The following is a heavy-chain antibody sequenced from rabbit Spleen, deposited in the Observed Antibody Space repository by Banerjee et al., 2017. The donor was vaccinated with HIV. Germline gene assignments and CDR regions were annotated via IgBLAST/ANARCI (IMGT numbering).Heavy chain of an antibody. CDR2: IYAVGSGYT. Sequence: QQQLEESGGDLVKPGGTLTLTCTASGFSFSSGYDMCWVRQAPGKGLEWIACIYAVGSGYTYYASWAKGRFTISKTSSTTVTLQMTSLTAADTATYFCARGAHNVYVPDYFNLWGPGTLVTVS. V-gene: IGHV1S45*01. CDR3: ARGAHNVYVPDYFNL. CDR1: GFSFSSGYD. J-gene: IGHJ4*01. D-gene: IGHD6-1*01.